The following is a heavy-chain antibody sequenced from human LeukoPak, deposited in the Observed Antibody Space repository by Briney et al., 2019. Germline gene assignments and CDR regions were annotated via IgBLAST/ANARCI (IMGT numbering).Heavy chain of an antibody. CDR3: ARDRTIFGVVIPPIDY. D-gene: IGHD3-3*01. CDR1: GFTFSSYA. V-gene: IGHV3-30-3*01. Sequence: GGSLRLSCTASGFTFSSYAIHWVRQAPGKGLEWVAVISYDGSNKDYADSVKGRFTISRDNSKNTLYLQVNSLRAEDTAVYYCARDRTIFGVVIPPIDYWGQGTLVTVSS. CDR2: ISYDGSNK. J-gene: IGHJ4*02.